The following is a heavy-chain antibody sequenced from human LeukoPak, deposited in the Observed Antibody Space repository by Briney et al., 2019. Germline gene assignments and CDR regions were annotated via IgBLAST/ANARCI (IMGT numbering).Heavy chain of an antibody. CDR1: GFSFSVYW. Sequence: PGGSLRLSCAASGFSFSVYWMHWVRQAPGKGPVWVSRIKTDGSITDYADSVKGRFTISRDNAKNTLYLQMNSLRAEDTAVYYCAKYYDSSGYCPDYWGQGTLVTVSS. J-gene: IGHJ4*02. V-gene: IGHV3-74*01. CDR2: IKTDGSIT. CDR3: AKYYDSSGYCPDY. D-gene: IGHD3-22*01.